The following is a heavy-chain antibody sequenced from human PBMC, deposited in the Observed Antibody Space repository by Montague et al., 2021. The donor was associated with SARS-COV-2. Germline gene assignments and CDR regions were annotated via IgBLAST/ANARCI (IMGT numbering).Heavy chain of an antibody. Sequence: SLRLSCAASGFVFKTHHMNWVRQTPGKGLEWVAYITSSSGASFYADSVKGRFTISRDNAKNSLYLQMSSLRDEDTAVYYCAREGGHYDSSGYYRDAFDLWGQGTMVTVSS. J-gene: IGHJ3*01. D-gene: IGHD3-22*01. CDR2: ITSSSGAS. CDR3: AREGGHYDSSGYYRDAFDL. V-gene: IGHV3-48*02. CDR1: GFVFKTHH.